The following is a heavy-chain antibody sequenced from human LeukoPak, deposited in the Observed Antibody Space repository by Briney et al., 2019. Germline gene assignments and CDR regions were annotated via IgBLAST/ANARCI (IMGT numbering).Heavy chain of an antibody. CDR1: GYTLNELS. CDR3: ATAVTMVRGVIITNPSDYYGMDV. D-gene: IGHD3-10*01. CDR2: FDPEDGET. V-gene: IGHV1-24*01. Sequence: ASVKVSCKVSGYTLNELSMHWVRQAPGKGLEWMGGFDPEDGETIYAQKFQGRVTMTEDTSTDTAYMELSSLRSEDTAVYYCATAVTMVRGVIITNPSDYYGMDVWGQGTTVTVSS. J-gene: IGHJ6*02.